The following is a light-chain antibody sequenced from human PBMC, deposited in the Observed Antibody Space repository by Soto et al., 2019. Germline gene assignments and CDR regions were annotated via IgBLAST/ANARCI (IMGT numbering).Light chain of an antibody. V-gene: IGKV3-15*01. CDR1: QSVNSN. CDR3: QQYNDWPRT. J-gene: IGKJ1*01. CDR2: RAS. Sequence: EIVMTQSPATLSVSPGERVTLSCRASQSVNSNLAWYQQKPGQAPRLLIYRASTRATGFPARFSGSGSGTDFTLTISGLQSEDFAVYYCQQYNDWPRTFGQGNKVDIK.